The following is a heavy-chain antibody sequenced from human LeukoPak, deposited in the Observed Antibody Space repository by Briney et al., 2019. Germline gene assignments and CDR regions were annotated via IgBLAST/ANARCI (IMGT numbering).Heavy chain of an antibody. CDR1: GFTVGTDF. J-gene: IGHJ4*02. CDR3: ANRGS. CDR2: THVVSGE. V-gene: IGHV3-66*02. Sequence: GGSLRLSCAASGFTVGTDFMTWVRQAPGKGLVWVSMTHVVSGEFYADSVKGRFALSSDDSKNTLYLHMNSLRTEDTAVYYCANRGSWGQGTLVTVSS.